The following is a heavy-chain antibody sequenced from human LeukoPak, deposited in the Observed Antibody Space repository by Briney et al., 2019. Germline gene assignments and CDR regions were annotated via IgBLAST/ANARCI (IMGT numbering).Heavy chain of an antibody. CDR1: GYTFTSYY. Sequence: ASVKVSCKASGYTFTSYYMHWVRQAPGQGLEWMGIINPSGGSTSYAQKFQGRVTITADESTSTAYMELSSLRSEDTAVYYCARDPIEMATITDAEYFQHWGQGTLVTVSS. CDR3: ARDPIEMATITDAEYFQH. J-gene: IGHJ1*01. D-gene: IGHD5-24*01. V-gene: IGHV1-46*01. CDR2: INPSGGST.